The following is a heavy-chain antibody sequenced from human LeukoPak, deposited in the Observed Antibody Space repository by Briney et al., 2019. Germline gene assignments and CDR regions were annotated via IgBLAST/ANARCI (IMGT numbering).Heavy chain of an antibody. V-gene: IGHV4-39*01. J-gene: IGHJ3*02. Sequence: SETLSLTCTVSGDSISSGSFYWGWIRQPPGKGLEWIGSIFYGGSTSYNPSLKIRVTISEDTSKNQFSLKLSSVTAADTAVYYCARRLPQRIAASIHDAFDIWGQGTVVTVSS. D-gene: IGHD6-13*01. CDR1: GDSISSGSFY. CDR3: ARRLPQRIAASIHDAFDI. CDR2: IFYGGST.